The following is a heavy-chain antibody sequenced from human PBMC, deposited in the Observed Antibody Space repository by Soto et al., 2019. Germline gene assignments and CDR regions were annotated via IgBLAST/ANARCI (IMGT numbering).Heavy chain of an antibody. CDR1: GYIFVNYG. J-gene: IGHJ6*02. CDR2: ISPSTGNT. D-gene: IGHD3-16*01. Sequence: QVQLEQSGDEVKKPGASVKVSCKASGYIFVNYGIAWVRQAPGQGLEWLGWISPSTGNTYYATKVQGRLTLTTDTSTSTAFMDLGSLTSADTAVYYCAMVDLYVTPTPQDVWGQGTTVTVSS. V-gene: IGHV1-18*01. CDR3: AMVDLYVTPTPQDV.